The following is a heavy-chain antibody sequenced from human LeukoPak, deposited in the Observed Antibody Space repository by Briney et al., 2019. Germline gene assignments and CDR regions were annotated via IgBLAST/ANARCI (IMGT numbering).Heavy chain of an antibody. CDR2: IIPILGIA. Sequence: ASVKVSCKASGGTFSSYAISWVRQAPGQGLEWMGRIIPILGIANYAQKFQGRVTITADKSTSTAYMELSSLRSEDAAVYYCARAGDIVVVPAAPEYYYYYGMDVWGQGTTVTVSS. J-gene: IGHJ6*02. CDR3: ARAGDIVVVPAAPEYYYYYGMDV. V-gene: IGHV1-69*04. CDR1: GGTFSSYA. D-gene: IGHD2-2*01.